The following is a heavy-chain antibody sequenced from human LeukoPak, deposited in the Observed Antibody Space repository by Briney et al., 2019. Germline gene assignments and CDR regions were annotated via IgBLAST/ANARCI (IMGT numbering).Heavy chain of an antibody. CDR2: ISGSGGST. V-gene: IGHV3-23*01. Sequence: GGSLRLSCAASGFTFSSYAMSWVRQAPGKGLEWVSAISGSGGSTYYADSVKGRFTISRDNSKNTLYLQMNSLRAEDTAVYYCAKRRLPKSYDSSGYSDYWGQGTLVTVSS. D-gene: IGHD3-22*01. CDR3: AKRRLPKSYDSSGYSDY. J-gene: IGHJ4*02. CDR1: GFTFSSYA.